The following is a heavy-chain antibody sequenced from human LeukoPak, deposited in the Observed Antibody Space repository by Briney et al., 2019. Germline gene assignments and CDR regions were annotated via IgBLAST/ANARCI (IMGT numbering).Heavy chain of an antibody. CDR2: IYTSGST. J-gene: IGHJ4*02. CDR1: GGSISNYY. Sequence: SEALSLPFTVSGGSISNYYWNWIRPPAGKGLGWIGRIYTSGSTYYNPSLKSRVTMSVDTSKNEFSLKLKSVTAADTAVYYCARQGQRRNPWYYFDYWGQGALVTVSS. V-gene: IGHV4-4*07. D-gene: IGHD1-1*01. CDR3: ARQGQRRNPWYYFDY.